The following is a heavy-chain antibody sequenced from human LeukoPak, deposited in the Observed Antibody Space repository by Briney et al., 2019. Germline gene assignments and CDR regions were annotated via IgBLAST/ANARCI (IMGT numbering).Heavy chain of an antibody. J-gene: IGHJ4*02. CDR2: INWSGGST. CDR1: GFTFSSYS. CDR3: ATLYDFWSAYYPN. D-gene: IGHD3-3*01. V-gene: IGHV3-20*04. Sequence: GGSLRLSCAASGFTFSSYSMNWVRQAPGKGLEWVSGINWSGGSTGYADSVKGRFTISRDNAKNSLYLQMNSLRAEDTALYYCATLYDFWSAYYPNWGQGTLVTVSS.